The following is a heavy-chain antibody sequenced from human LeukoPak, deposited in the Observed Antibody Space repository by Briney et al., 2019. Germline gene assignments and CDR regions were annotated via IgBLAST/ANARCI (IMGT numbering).Heavy chain of an antibody. CDR1: GFTFTTYG. CDR2: ISYDGSYK. D-gene: IGHD4-17*01. J-gene: IGHJ6*02. V-gene: IGHV3-30*03. CDR3: ARGGRTTWHGMDV. Sequence: GGSLRLSCAASGFTFTTYGMHWVRQAPGKGLEWVAVISYDGSYKYYVDSVKGRFTISRDNSKNTLYLQMNSLRAEDTAVYYCARGGRTTWHGMDVWGQGTTVTVSS.